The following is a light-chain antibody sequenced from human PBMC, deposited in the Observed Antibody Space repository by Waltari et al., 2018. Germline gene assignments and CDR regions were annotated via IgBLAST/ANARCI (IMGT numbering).Light chain of an antibody. Sequence: QSALTQPASVSGSPGQSITISCTGTSSDVGTYDYVSWYQQHPGKAPKLMIYDVTKRPSGIANRFSASKSGNTASLTISWLQAEDEADYYCSSYTTSSTVYVFGTGTKVTVL. CDR1: SSDVGTYDY. V-gene: IGLV2-14*03. J-gene: IGLJ1*01. CDR2: DVT. CDR3: SSYTTSSTVYV.